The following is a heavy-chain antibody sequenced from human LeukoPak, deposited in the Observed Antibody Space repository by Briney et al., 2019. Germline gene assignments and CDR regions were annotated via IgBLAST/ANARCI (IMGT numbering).Heavy chain of an antibody. D-gene: IGHD2-2*01. CDR2: IIPIFGTA. CDR3: ASCKPCSSTSCYESYYYYYMDV. Sequence: ASVKVSCKASGGTFSSYAISWVRQAPGQGLEWMGGIIPIFGTANYAQKFQGRVTITADESTSTAYMELSSLRSEDTAVYYCASCKPCSSTSCYESYYYYYMDVWGKGTTVTISS. J-gene: IGHJ6*03. CDR1: GGTFSSYA. V-gene: IGHV1-69*01.